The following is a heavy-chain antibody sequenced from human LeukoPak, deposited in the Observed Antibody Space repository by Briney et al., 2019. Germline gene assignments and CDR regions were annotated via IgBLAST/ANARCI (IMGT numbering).Heavy chain of an antibody. V-gene: IGHV3-33*01. CDR2: IWYDGSNK. CDR1: GFTFSDYG. CDR3: ARDLRGGHYDSRGFFGGLDY. J-gene: IGHJ4*02. D-gene: IGHD3-22*01. Sequence: GKSLRLSCAASGFTFSDYGMYWVRQAPGKGLEWVSNIWYDGSNKYYLDSLRCRFTISRDNYKNTLYLQMNHLRAEDPAVYCCARDLRGGHYDSRGFFGGLDYWGQGTLVTVSS.